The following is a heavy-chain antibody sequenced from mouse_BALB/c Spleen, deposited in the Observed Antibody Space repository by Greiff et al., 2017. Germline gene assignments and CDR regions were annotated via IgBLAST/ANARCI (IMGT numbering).Heavy chain of an antibody. CDR3: ARGENDYEYWYFDV. Sequence: EVKLVESGPELVKPGASVKISCKASGYTFTDYNMHWVKQSHGKSLEWIGYIYPYNGGTGYNQKFKSKATLTVDNSSSTAYMELRSLTSEDSAVYYCARGENDYEYWYFDVWGAGTTVTVSS. CDR1: GYTFTDYN. D-gene: IGHD2-4*01. CDR2: IYPYNGGT. V-gene: IGHV1S29*02. J-gene: IGHJ1*01.